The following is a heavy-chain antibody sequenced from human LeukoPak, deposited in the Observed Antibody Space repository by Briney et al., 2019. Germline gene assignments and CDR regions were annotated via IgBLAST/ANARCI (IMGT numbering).Heavy chain of an antibody. CDR2: ISSTASTK. J-gene: IGHJ3*02. Sequence: QPGGSLRLSCAASGSTFRSYSMNWVRQAPGKGLEWVSYISSTASTKYYADSVKGRFTISRDNAKNSLYLQMNSLRAEDTAVYYCAKTNWNDGFDIWGQGTMVTVSS. D-gene: IGHD1-1*01. CDR3: AKTNWNDGFDI. V-gene: IGHV3-48*03. CDR1: GSTFRSYS.